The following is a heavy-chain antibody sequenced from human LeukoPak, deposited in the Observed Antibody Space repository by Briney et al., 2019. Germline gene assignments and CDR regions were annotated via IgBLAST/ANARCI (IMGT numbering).Heavy chain of an antibody. J-gene: IGHJ4*02. Sequence: GGSLRLSCAASGFTFSSYAMSWVRQAPGKGLEWVSSISSSSSYIYYADSVKGRFTISGDNAKNSLYLQMNSLRAEDTAVYYCARAPRGTVTHDYWGQGTLVTVSS. D-gene: IGHD4-17*01. V-gene: IGHV3-21*01. CDR1: GFTFSSYA. CDR2: ISSSSSYI. CDR3: ARAPRGTVTHDY.